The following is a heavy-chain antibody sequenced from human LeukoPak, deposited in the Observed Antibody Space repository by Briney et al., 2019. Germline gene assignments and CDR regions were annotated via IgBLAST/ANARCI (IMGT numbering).Heavy chain of an antibody. CDR3: AKPYYGSGSYYGFNYYALDY. Sequence: GGSLRLSCAASGFTFSSYAMSWVRQAPGKGLEWVSIISGSGGSANHADSVKGRFTISRDNSKNTLYLQMNSLRAEDTAVYYCAKPYYGSGSYYGFNYYALDYWGQGTLVTVSS. V-gene: IGHV3-23*01. D-gene: IGHD3-10*01. J-gene: IGHJ4*02. CDR2: ISGSGGSA. CDR1: GFTFSSYA.